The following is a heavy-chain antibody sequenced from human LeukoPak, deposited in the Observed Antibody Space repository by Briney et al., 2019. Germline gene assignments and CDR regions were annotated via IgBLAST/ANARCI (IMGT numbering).Heavy chain of an antibody. CDR2: MYTGGST. Sequence: GGSLRLSCAASGFMVSRNYMSWVRQAPGKGLEWVSVMYTGGSTYYADSVKGRFTISRDNSKNTLNLQMNSLRAEDTALYYCARRVSGASYAFDIWGQGTMVTVSS. V-gene: IGHV3-53*01. J-gene: IGHJ3*02. CDR1: GFMVSRNY. CDR3: ARRVSGASYAFDI.